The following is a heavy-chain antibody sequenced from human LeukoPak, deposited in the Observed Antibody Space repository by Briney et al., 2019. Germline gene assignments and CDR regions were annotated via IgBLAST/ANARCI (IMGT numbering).Heavy chain of an antibody. CDR2: IYYSGST. CDR3: ATLNDYGDYGRDC. Sequence: SETLSLTCTVFGGSISSSSYHWGWIRQPPGKGLEWIGSIYYSGSTYYNPSLKSRVTISVDTSKNQFSLKLSSVTAADTAVYYCATLNDYGDYGRDCWGQGTLVTVSS. CDR1: GGSISSSSYH. D-gene: IGHD4-17*01. V-gene: IGHV4-39*01. J-gene: IGHJ4*02.